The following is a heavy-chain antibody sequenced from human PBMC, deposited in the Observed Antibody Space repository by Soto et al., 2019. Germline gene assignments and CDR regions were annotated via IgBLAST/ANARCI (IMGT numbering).Heavy chain of an antibody. CDR1: GFTCSSYD. CDR3: AKATAAGGGAFEI. D-gene: IGHD3-16*01. V-gene: IGHV3-23*01. Sequence: EVQMLESGGGLVQPGGSLRLSCAASGFTCSSYDMSWVRQAPGKGLEWVSTILVGGSTHYPDSVKGRFTISRDNSKNPVFLPMNSLAAGEPAGYYCAKATAAGGGAFEIRGQGTMVPVS. CDR2: ILVGGST. J-gene: IGHJ3*02.